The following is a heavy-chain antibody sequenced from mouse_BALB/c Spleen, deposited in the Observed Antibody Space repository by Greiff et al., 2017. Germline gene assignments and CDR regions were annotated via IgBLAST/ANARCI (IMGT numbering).Heavy chain of an antibody. Sequence: EVKLVESGGGLVKPGGSLKLSCAASGFTFSDYYMYWVRQTPEKRLEWVATISDGGSYTYYPDSVKGRFTISRDNAKNNLYLQMSSLKSEDTAMYYCARGDYYGSNYYFDYWGQGTTLTVSS. J-gene: IGHJ2*01. CDR3: ARGDYYGSNYYFDY. CDR1: GFTFSDYY. D-gene: IGHD1-1*01. CDR2: ISDGGSYT. V-gene: IGHV5-4*02.